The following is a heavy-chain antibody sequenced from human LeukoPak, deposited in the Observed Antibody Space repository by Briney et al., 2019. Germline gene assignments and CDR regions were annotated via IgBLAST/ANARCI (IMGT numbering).Heavy chain of an antibody. V-gene: IGHV4-61*02. D-gene: IGHD6-19*01. CDR3: ARSKVHIAVAAYYFDY. CDR1: GGSISSGSYY. CDR2: IYTSGST. J-gene: IGHJ4*01. Sequence: SQTLSLTCTVSGGSISSGSYYWSWIRQPAGKGLEWIGRIYTSGSTNYNPSLKSRVTISVDTSKNQFSLKLSSVTAADTAVYYCARSKVHIAVAAYYFDYWGXXXXXTVS.